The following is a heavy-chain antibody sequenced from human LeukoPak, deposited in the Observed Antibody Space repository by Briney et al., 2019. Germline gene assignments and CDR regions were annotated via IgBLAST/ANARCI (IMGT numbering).Heavy chain of an antibody. V-gene: IGHV1-2*02. D-gene: IGHD3-22*01. CDR2: INPNSGGT. CDR1: GYTFTGYY. CDR3: ARGLGYDSSGYLNYFDY. J-gene: IGHJ4*02. Sequence: ASVKVSCKASGYTFTGYYMHWVRQAPGQGLEWMGWINPNSGGTNYAQKFQGRVTMTRDTSASTAYMELSSLRSEDMAVYYCARGLGYDSSGYLNYFDYWGQGTLVTVSS.